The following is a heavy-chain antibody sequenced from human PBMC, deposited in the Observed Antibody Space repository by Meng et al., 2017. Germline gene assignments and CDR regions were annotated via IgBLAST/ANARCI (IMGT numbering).Heavy chain of an antibody. Sequence: QRVQSGDAVKQPGASVKVSCKASGYTFPDYWLHWVRRAPGQGLEWMGRINPKSGDTHYAQRFQGRVTMTGDTSISTAYMELSGLRSDDTAMYYCARDEDISAAGKLFGDYWGQGTLVTVSS. CDR2: INPKSGDT. J-gene: IGHJ4*02. CDR3: ARDEDISAAGKLFGDY. D-gene: IGHD6-13*01. V-gene: IGHV1-2*06. CDR1: GYTFPDYW.